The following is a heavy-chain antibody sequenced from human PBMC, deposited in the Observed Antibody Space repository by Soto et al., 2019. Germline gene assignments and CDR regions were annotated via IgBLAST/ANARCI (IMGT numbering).Heavy chain of an antibody. J-gene: IGHJ4*02. Sequence: GGPLRLSCTASGLTFRSYAMHLVSQAPGKGLEWVAVISYDGSNKYYADSVKGRFTISRDNSKNTLYLQMNSLKAEDTAVYYCAREMYYDSSGSLCYWGQGTLVTVFS. D-gene: IGHD3-22*01. CDR2: ISYDGSNK. CDR1: GLTFRSYA. V-gene: IGHV3-30-3*01. CDR3: AREMYYDSSGSLCY.